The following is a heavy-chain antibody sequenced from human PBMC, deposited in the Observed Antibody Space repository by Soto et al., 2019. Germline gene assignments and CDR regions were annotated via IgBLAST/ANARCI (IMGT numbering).Heavy chain of an antibody. CDR1: GGSFSGYY. Sequence: SETLSLTCAVYGGSFSGYYWSWIRQPPGKGLEWIGEINHSGSTNYNPSLKSRVTISVDTSKNQFSLKLSSVTAADTAVYYCARDKITGLFDYWGQGTLVNVS. V-gene: IGHV4-34*01. J-gene: IGHJ4*02. D-gene: IGHD1-1*01. CDR2: INHSGST. CDR3: ARDKITGLFDY.